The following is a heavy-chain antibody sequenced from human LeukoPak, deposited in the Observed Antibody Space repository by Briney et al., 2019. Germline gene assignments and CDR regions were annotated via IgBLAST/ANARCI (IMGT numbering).Heavy chain of an antibody. Sequence: SETLSLTCSVSGDSIRSGAYYWTWIRQLPGKGLEWIGYIYKSGDTHYNPSLKSRVTISVDTSKDQFSLKMTSVTAADTAVYYCAKDSGGYYNWFAPWGQGTLVTVSS. J-gene: IGHJ5*02. V-gene: IGHV4-31*03. CDR3: AKDSGGYYNWFAP. CDR2: IYKSGDT. CDR1: GDSIRSGAYY. D-gene: IGHD3-22*01.